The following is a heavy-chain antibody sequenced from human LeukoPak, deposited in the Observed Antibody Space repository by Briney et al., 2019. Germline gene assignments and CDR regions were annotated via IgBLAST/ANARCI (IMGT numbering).Heavy chain of an antibody. Sequence: GRSLRLSCAASGFTFDDYAMHWVWQAPGKGLEWVSGISWNSGSIGYADSVKGRFTISRDNAKNSLYLQMNSLRAEDMALYYCAKGPSGYYKGNYFDYWGQGTLVTVSS. D-gene: IGHD3-3*01. J-gene: IGHJ4*02. V-gene: IGHV3-9*03. CDR1: GFTFDDYA. CDR2: ISWNSGSI. CDR3: AKGPSGYYKGNYFDY.